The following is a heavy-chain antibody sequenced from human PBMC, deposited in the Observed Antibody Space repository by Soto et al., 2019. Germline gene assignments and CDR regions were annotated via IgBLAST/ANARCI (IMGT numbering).Heavy chain of an antibody. D-gene: IGHD3-10*01. V-gene: IGHV3-74*01. CDR2: IDNAGTES. J-gene: IGHJ6*04. CDR1: GFTFSGRS. Sequence: EVQLVESGGGLVQPGGSLRLSCAASGFTFSGRSMHWVRQAPGKGLVWVSGIDNAGTESTYADSVKGRFTSSRDNAKNTLYPQMTCLRVEDTDVYYSARGWFGPDVWGKGTTITVTS. CDR3: ARGWFGPDV.